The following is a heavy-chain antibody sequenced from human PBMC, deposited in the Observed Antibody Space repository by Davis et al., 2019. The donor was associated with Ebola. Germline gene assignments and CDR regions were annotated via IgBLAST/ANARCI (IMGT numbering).Heavy chain of an antibody. CDR2: ISSSGSTI. V-gene: IGHV3-48*04. Sequence: GGSLRLSCAASEFTFSRHSMNWVRQAPGKGLEWVSYISSSGSTIYYADSVKGRFTISRDNAKNSLYLQMNSLRAEDTAVYYCARARSASNYDGMDVWGQGTTVTVSS. D-gene: IGHD3-10*01. CDR3: ARARSASNYDGMDV. J-gene: IGHJ6*02. CDR1: EFTFSRHS.